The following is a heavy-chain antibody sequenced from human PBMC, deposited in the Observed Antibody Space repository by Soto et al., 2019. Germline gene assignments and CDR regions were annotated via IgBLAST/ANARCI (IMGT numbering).Heavy chain of an antibody. CDR3: ARVLGYCSGGSCYSVRFDP. Sequence: SETLSLTCTVSGGSISSGGYYWSWIRQPPGKGLEWIGYIYYSGSTNYNPSLKSRITISVDTSKNQFSLNLISVTAADTAVYYCARVLGYCSGGSCYSVRFDPWGQGTLVTVSS. CDR1: GGSISSGGYY. D-gene: IGHD2-15*01. CDR2: IYYSGST. V-gene: IGHV4-30-4*01. J-gene: IGHJ5*02.